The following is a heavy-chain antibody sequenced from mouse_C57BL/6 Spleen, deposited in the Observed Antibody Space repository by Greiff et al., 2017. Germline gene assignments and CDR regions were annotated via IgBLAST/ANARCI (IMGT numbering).Heavy chain of an antibody. V-gene: IGHV1-62-2*01. CDR3: ARHGTYYCSSYYYAMDY. CDR1: GYTFTEYT. D-gene: IGHD1-1*01. CDR2: FYPGSGSI. Sequence: VQLQESGAELVKPGASVKLSCKASGYTFTEYTIHWVKQRSGQGLEWIGWFYPGSGSIKYNEKFKDKATLTADKSSSTVYMELSRLTSEDSAVYFCARHGTYYCSSYYYAMDYWGQGTSVTVSS. J-gene: IGHJ4*01.